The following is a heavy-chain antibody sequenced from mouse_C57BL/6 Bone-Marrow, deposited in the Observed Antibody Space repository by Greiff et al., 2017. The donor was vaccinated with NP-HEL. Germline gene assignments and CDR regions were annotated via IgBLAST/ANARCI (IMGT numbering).Heavy chain of an antibody. CDR1: EYEFPSHD. Sequence: EVKLQESGGGLVQPGESLKLSCESNEYEFPSHDMSWVRKTPEKRLELVAAINSDGGSTYYPDTMERRFIISRDNTKKTLYLQMSSLRSEYTAFYYCARQGLRGAMDYWGQGTSVTVSS. V-gene: IGHV5-2*01. D-gene: IGHD2-4*01. CDR2: INSDGGST. CDR3: ARQGLRGAMDY. J-gene: IGHJ4*01.